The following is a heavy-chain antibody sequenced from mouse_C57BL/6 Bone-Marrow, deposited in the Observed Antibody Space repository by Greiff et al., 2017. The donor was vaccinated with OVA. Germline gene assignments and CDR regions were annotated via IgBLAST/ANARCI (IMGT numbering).Heavy chain of an antibody. CDR2: IDPENGDT. J-gene: IGHJ2*01. Sequence: EVQLQQSGAELVRPGASVKLSCTASGFNIKDDYMHWVKQRPEQGLEWIGWIDPENGDTEYASKFQGKATITADTSSHPAYLQLGSMTSEDTAVYYCTTACYYGNYGFDYWGQGTTLTVSS. CDR1: GFNIKDDY. D-gene: IGHD2-1*01. CDR3: TTACYYGNYGFDY. V-gene: IGHV14-4*01.